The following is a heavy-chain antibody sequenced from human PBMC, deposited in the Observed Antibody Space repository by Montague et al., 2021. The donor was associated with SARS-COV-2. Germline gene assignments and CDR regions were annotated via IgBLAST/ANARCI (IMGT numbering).Heavy chain of an antibody. CDR2: IYHSGST. J-gene: IGHJ4*02. V-gene: IGHV4-4*02. D-gene: IGHD6-19*01. Sequence: SETLSLTCGVSGGSIRSSNWWSWVRQSPGKGLEWIGEIYHSGSTNNNPSLKSRVTISVDKSKNQFSLKLSSVTAADTAVYFCVRVFSLGYSSDWHPYVFNAYWGQGTLVIVSS. CDR3: VRVFSLGYSSDWHPYVFNAY. CDR1: GGSIRSSNW.